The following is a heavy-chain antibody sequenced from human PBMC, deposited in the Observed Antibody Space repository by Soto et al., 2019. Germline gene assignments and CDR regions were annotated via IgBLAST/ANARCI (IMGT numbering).Heavy chain of an antibody. CDR1: GGTFSSYA. D-gene: IGHD6-13*01. CDR2: IIPIFGTA. Sequence: ASVKVSCKAPGGTFSSYAINWVRQAPGQGLEWMGGIIPIFGTANYAQKFQGRVTITADESTSTAYMELSSLRSEDTAVYYCARRAAGTEEYFQHWGQGTLVTVSS. J-gene: IGHJ1*01. CDR3: ARRAAGTEEYFQH. V-gene: IGHV1-69*13.